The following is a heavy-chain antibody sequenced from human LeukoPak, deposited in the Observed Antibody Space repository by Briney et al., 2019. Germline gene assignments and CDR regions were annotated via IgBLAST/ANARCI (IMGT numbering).Heavy chain of an antibody. CDR1: GGSISSSSYY. Sequence: SETLSLTCTVSGGSISSSSYYWGWVRQPPGKGLEWVGSLHYSGSTDYNPSLKSRVTISVDTSKTQLSRKLSSVTAADTAVYYCARHVNYYGSGSYNDGMDVWGEGTTVTVSS. CDR2: LHYSGST. D-gene: IGHD3-10*01. J-gene: IGHJ6*04. CDR3: ARHVNYYGSGSYNDGMDV. V-gene: IGHV4-39*01.